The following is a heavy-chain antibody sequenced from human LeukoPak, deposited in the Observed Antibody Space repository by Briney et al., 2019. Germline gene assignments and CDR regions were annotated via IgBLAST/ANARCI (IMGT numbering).Heavy chain of an antibody. J-gene: IGHJ4*02. CDR1: GFTFSSYW. CDR2: INQDGREK. CDR3: ARDQTGQAWIY. Sequence: GGSLRLSCAASGFTFSSYWMSWVRQAPGKGLEWVANINQDGREKHSVDSVKGRFTVSRDNARNSLYLQMNSLRAEDTAMYYCARDQTGQAWIYWGQGTLVTVSS. D-gene: IGHD2-2*03. V-gene: IGHV3-7*04.